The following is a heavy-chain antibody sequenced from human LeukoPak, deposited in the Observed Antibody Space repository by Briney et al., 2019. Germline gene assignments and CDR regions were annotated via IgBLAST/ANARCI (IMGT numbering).Heavy chain of an antibody. Sequence: RTGGSLRLSCAASGFTFDDYAMHWVRQAPGKGLEWVSGISWNSGSIGYADSVKGRFTISRDNAKNSLYLQMNSLRAEDTALYYCAKDRMIAGGFDYWGQGTLVTVSS. CDR1: GFTFDDYA. V-gene: IGHV3-9*01. J-gene: IGHJ4*02. D-gene: IGHD3-22*01. CDR2: ISWNSGSI. CDR3: AKDRMIAGGFDY.